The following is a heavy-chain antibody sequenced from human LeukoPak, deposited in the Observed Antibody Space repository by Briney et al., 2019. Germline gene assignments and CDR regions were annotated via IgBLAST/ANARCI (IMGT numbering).Heavy chain of an antibody. J-gene: IGHJ4*02. CDR1: GFTFSSDA. Sequence: SGGSLRLSCAASGFTFSSDALHWVRQAPNKGLEWVAIVSYDGSIKYYADSVKGRFTISRDNSKNTLYLQMNSLRAEDTAVYYCARDHYSSGPYYFDYWGQGTLVTVSS. V-gene: IGHV3-30-3*01. CDR2: VSYDGSIK. CDR3: ARDHYSSGPYYFDY. D-gene: IGHD6-19*01.